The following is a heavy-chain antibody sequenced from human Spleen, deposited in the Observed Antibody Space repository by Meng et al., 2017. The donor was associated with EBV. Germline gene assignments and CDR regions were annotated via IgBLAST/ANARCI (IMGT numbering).Heavy chain of an antibody. CDR2: IWYDGSNQ. J-gene: IGHJ5*02. Sequence: VQLVESGXGVVQPGRXLRLSCAAAGFILSNHAMHWIRQAPGRGLEWVAVIWYDGSNQYYADSVKGRFTVSRDNAKNSLYLLMNTVRAEDAALYHCARDRQYGTTWNWFDPWGPGTLVTVSS. CDR1: GFILSNHA. D-gene: IGHD1/OR15-1a*01. V-gene: IGHV3-33*01. CDR3: ARDRQYGTTWNWFDP.